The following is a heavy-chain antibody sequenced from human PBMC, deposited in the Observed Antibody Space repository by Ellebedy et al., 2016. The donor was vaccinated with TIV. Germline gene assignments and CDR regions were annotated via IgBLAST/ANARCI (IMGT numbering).Heavy chain of an antibody. CDR3: ARGGAQWLRNFDF. CDR2: ISPYNGDT. V-gene: IGHV1-18*01. CDR1: GYAFSDYG. Sequence: ASVKVSCKASGYAFSDYGVSWVRQAPGQGLEWMGWISPYNGDTNYAQKFEGRVTMTTDTSTSTAYMELRSLRSDDTAVYFCARGGAQWLRNFDFWGQGTLVTVSS. J-gene: IGHJ4*02. D-gene: IGHD5-12*01.